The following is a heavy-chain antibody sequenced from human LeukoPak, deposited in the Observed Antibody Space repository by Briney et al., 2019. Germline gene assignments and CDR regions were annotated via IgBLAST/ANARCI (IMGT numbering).Heavy chain of an antibody. Sequence: SETLSLTCAVYGGSFSGYYWSWIRQPPGKGLEWIWEINHSGSTNYNPSLKSRVTISVDTSKNQFSLKLSSVTAADTAVYYCARFSRRIAARPNWFDPWGQGTLVTVSS. CDR1: GGSFSGYY. D-gene: IGHD6-6*01. J-gene: IGHJ5*02. V-gene: IGHV4-34*01. CDR2: INHSGST. CDR3: ARFSRRIAARPNWFDP.